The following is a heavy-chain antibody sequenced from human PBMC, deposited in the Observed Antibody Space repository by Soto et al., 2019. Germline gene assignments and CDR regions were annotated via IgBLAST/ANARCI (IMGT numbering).Heavy chain of an antibody. D-gene: IGHD6-19*01. CDR1: AFTFSTYA. J-gene: IGHJ4*02. V-gene: IGHV3-23*01. Sequence: GSLRLSCAASAFTFSTYAMNWDRQAPGKGLEWVSGISGSGDSTYYADSVKGRFTVSRDNSKNTLYLQMNSLRAEDTAVFYCAKERSSGWSFDYWGQGTLVTVSS. CDR2: ISGSGDST. CDR3: AKERSSGWSFDY.